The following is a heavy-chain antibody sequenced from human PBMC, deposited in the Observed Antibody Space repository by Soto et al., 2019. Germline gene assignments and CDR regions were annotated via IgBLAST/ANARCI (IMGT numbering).Heavy chain of an antibody. V-gene: IGHV3-23*01. D-gene: IGHD6-19*01. Sequence: GGSLRLSCAASGFTFSSYAMSWVRQAPGKGLEWVSAISGSGGSTYYADSVKGRFTISRDNSKNTLYLQMNSLRAEDTAVYYCAKFGEYSSGWYGFDYWGQGTLVTVSS. J-gene: IGHJ4*02. CDR3: AKFGEYSSGWYGFDY. CDR2: ISGSGGST. CDR1: GFTFSSYA.